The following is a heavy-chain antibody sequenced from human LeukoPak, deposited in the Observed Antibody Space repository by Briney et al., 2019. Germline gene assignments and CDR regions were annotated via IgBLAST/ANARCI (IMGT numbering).Heavy chain of an antibody. Sequence: PSETLSLTCTASGGSISSYSWSWIRQPPGKGLEWIGYIYYSGSTNYNPSLKSRVTISVDTSKNQFSLKLSSVTAADTAVYYCARGVTMVRGVIRSYYYYMDVWGKGTTVTVSS. CDR1: GGSISSYS. D-gene: IGHD3-10*01. V-gene: IGHV4-59*01. CDR2: IYYSGST. J-gene: IGHJ6*03. CDR3: ARGVTMVRGVIRSYYYYMDV.